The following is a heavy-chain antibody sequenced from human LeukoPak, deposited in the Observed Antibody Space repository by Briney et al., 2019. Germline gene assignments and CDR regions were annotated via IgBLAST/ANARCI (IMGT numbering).Heavy chain of an antibody. Sequence: PSETLSLTCAVSGGSITSTNYYWAWIRQPPGGALEWIGSIYYSGSTYYNMSLKSRVTISLDTSKNQFSLNLNSVTAADTAVYYCARGSTVTTREYYFDYWGQGTLVTVSS. CDR3: ARGSTVTTREYYFDY. CDR2: IYYSGST. D-gene: IGHD4-17*01. V-gene: IGHV4-39*07. CDR1: GGSITSTNYY. J-gene: IGHJ4*02.